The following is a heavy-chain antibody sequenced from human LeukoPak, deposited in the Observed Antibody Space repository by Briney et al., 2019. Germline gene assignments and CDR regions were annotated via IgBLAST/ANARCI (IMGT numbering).Heavy chain of an antibody. CDR2: INHSGST. CDR3: ARVGYCSGGSCLNWFDP. CDR1: GGSISSGGYS. V-gene: IGHV4-39*07. D-gene: IGHD2-15*01. Sequence: PSETLSLTCAVSGGSISSGGYSWNWIRLPPGKGLEWIGIINHSGSTFCNTSLKSRVTISVDTSTNQFSLQLMSVTAADTALYYCARVGYCSGGSCLNWFDPWGRGTLVTVSS. J-gene: IGHJ5*02.